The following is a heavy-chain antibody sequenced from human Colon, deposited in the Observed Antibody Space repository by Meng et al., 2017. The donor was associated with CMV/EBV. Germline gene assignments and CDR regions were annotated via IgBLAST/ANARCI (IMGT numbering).Heavy chain of an antibody. CDR3: ARSKVPTTPYYYYYGMDV. V-gene: IGHV3-30*02. CDR1: GFTFSNYG. D-gene: IGHD4/OR15-4a*01. CDR2: IRSDGGDK. Sequence: GGSLRLSCAASGFTFSNYGMHWVRQAPGKGLEWVAFIRSDGGDKYYADSVKGRFTVSRDNSKNTPYLQMNSLRAEDTAVYYCARSKVPTTPYYYYYGMDVWGQGTTVTVSS. J-gene: IGHJ6*02.